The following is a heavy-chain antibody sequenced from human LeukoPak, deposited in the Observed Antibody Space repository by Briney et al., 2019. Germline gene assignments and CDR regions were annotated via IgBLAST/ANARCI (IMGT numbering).Heavy chain of an antibody. J-gene: IGHJ6*02. V-gene: IGHV4-34*01. CDR3: ARWGVVVPAAILGNYYYYGMDV. CDR2: INHSGST. Sequence: PSETLSLTCAVYGGSFSGYYWSWIRQPPGKGLEWIGEINHSGSTNYNPSLKSRVTISVDTSKHQFSLKLSSVTAADTAVYYCARWGVVVPAAILGNYYYYGMDVWGQGTTVTVSS. CDR1: GGSFSGYY. D-gene: IGHD2-2*02.